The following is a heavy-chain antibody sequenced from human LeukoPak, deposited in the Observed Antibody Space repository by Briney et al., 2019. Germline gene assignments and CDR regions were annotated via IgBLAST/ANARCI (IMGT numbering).Heavy chain of an antibody. V-gene: IGHV3-7*03. CDR3: ARDWSERIQLWEN. J-gene: IGHJ4*02. CDR1: GFTFSSYW. D-gene: IGHD5-18*01. Sequence: GGSLRLSCAASGFTFSSYWMSWVRQAPGKGLEWVANIKQDGSEKYYVDSVKGRFTISRDNAKNSLYLQMNSLRAEDTAVYYCARDWSERIQLWENWGQGTLVTVSS. CDR2: IKQDGSEK.